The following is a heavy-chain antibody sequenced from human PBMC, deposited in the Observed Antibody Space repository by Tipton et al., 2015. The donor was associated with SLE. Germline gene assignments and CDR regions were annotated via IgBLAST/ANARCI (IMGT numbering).Heavy chain of an antibody. Sequence: TLSLTCTVSGGSISSYYWSWIRQPPGKGLEWIGYIYYSGSTNYNPSLKSRVTISVGTSKNQFSLKLSSVTAADTAVYYCARVKSSLGWFDPWGQGTLVTVSS. CDR3: ARVKSSLGWFDP. J-gene: IGHJ5*02. V-gene: IGHV4-59*01. CDR2: IYYSGST. D-gene: IGHD3-16*02. CDR1: GGSISSYY.